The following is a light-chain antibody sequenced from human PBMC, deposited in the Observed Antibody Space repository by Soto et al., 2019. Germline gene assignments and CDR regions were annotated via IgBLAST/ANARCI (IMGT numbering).Light chain of an antibody. CDR1: SSDVGDYNY. V-gene: IGLV2-14*01. Sequence: QSVLTQPAAVSGSPGQSLTISCTGSSSDVGDYNYVSWYQQHPDSAPQLMIYEVNNRPSGVSNRFSGSKSGNTASLTISGLQAEDEADYYCGSYTSSSTLVFGTGTKVTVL. CDR3: GSYTSSSTLV. J-gene: IGLJ1*01. CDR2: EVN.